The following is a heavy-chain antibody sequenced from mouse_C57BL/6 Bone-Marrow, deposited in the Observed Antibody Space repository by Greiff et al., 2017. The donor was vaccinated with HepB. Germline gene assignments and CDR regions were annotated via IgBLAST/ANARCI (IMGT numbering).Heavy chain of an antibody. V-gene: IGHV1-55*01. Sequence: QVQLQQSGAELVRPGASVTLSCKASGYTFTDYEMHWVKQRPGQGLEWIGDIYPGSGSTNYNEKFKSKATLTVDTSSSTAYMQLSSLTSEDSAVYYCARYYYGSSDYAMDYWGQGTSVTVSS. CDR1: GYTFTDYE. CDR3: ARYYYGSSDYAMDY. J-gene: IGHJ4*01. CDR2: IYPGSGST. D-gene: IGHD1-1*01.